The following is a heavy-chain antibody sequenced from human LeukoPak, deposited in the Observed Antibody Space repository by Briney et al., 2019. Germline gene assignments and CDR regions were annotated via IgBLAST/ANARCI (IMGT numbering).Heavy chain of an antibody. CDR1: GGSISSYY. D-gene: IGHD1-26*01. CDR3: ARECGSYGPFDY. V-gene: IGHV4-59*01. Sequence: SETLSLTCTVSGGSISSYYWSWIRQPPGKGLEWIGYIYYSGSTNYNPSLKSRVTISVDTSKNQFSLKLSSVTAADTAVYYCARECGSYGPFDYWGQGTLVTVSA. CDR2: IYYSGST. J-gene: IGHJ4*02.